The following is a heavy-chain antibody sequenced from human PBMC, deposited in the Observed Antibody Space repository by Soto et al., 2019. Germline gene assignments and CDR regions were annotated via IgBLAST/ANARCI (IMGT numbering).Heavy chain of an antibody. CDR1: GFTFRTSA. V-gene: IGHV3-30-3*01. Sequence: GGSLRLSCAASGFTFRTSAMHWVRQAPGKGLQWVAFVSYDGSLKYYADSVKGRFTISRDNSNNTVLLQMNNLRPEDTAVYYCAREDFASRPPPYNYYGMDVWGRGTTVTVSS. CDR3: AREDFASRPPPYNYYGMDV. D-gene: IGHD6-6*01. J-gene: IGHJ6*02. CDR2: VSYDGSLK.